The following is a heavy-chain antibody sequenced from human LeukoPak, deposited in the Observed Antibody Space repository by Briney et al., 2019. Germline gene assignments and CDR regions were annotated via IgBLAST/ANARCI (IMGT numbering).Heavy chain of an antibody. CDR1: GNDVIDSY. J-gene: IGHJ5*02. Sequence: GASVKVSCKASGNDVIDSYFNWVRQAPGRGLEWVGWINPHSRATHYAQRFRGRVTMEASITTAYMELNSLTSDDTAVYYCVTTSVTHTRDPWGQGTLVTVSS. D-gene: IGHD5/OR15-5a*01. CDR2: INPHSRAT. V-gene: IGHV1-2*02. CDR3: VTTSVTHTRDP.